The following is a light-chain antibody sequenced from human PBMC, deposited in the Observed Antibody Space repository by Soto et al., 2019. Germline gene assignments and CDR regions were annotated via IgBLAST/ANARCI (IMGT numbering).Light chain of an antibody. J-gene: IGKJ1*01. V-gene: IGKV3-15*01. CDR2: SAS. CDR1: QSVTTN. Sequence: VMTQSPGTLSVSPGERITLSCRASQSVTTNLAWYQQKPGQIPRLLIYSASARATDVPARFSGSGSGTDFTLTISSLQSEDVGVYYCMQTKQLPVTFGQGTKVDIK. CDR3: MQTKQLPVT.